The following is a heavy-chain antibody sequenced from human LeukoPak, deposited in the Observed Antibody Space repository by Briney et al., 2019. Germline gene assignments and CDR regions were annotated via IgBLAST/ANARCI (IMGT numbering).Heavy chain of an antibody. Sequence: GGSLRLSCAASGFTFSSYAMSWVSQAPGKGWEWVSAISGSGGSTYYADSVKGRFTISRDNSKNTLYLQMNSLRAEDTAVYYCAKDLPSGYDYAGVYFDYWGQGTLVTVSS. CDR1: GFTFSSYA. D-gene: IGHD5-12*01. V-gene: IGHV3-23*01. CDR3: AKDLPSGYDYAGVYFDY. J-gene: IGHJ4*02. CDR2: ISGSGGST.